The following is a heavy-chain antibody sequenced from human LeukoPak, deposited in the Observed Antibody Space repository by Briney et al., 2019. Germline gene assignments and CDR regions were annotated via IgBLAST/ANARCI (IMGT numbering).Heavy chain of an antibody. Sequence: NASETLSLTCTVSGGSISSSSYYWGWIRQPPGKGLEWIGSIYYSGSTYYNPSLKSRVTISVDTSKNQFSLKLSSVTAADTAVYYCAREGDTAMGYFDYWGQGTLVTVSS. CDR3: AREGDTAMGYFDY. CDR1: GGSISSSSYY. V-gene: IGHV4-39*02. D-gene: IGHD5-18*01. CDR2: IYYSGST. J-gene: IGHJ4*02.